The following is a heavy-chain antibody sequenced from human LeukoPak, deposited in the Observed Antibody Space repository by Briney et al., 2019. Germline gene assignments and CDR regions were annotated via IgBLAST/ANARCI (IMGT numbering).Heavy chain of an antibody. CDR1: GFTFDDYA. D-gene: IGHD2-15*01. CDR3: ARDHDEVAIYYYYGMDV. Sequence: PGRSLRLSCAASGFTFDDYAMHWVRQAPGKGLEWVSSISSSSSYIYYADSVKGRFTISRDNAKNSLYLQMNSLRAEDTAVYYCARDHDEVAIYYYYGMDVWGQGTTVTVSS. CDR2: ISSSSSYI. J-gene: IGHJ6*02. V-gene: IGHV3-21*01.